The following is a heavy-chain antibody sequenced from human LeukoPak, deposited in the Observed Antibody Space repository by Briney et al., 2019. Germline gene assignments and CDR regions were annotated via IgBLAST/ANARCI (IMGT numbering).Heavy chain of an antibody. CDR2: ISGSGGST. CDR1: GFTFRSYA. J-gene: IGHJ4*02. V-gene: IGHV3-23*01. D-gene: IGHD3-22*01. CDR3: AKDPGYYDTLYYFDY. Sequence: PGGSLRLSCAASGFTFRSYAMSWVRQAPGKGLEWVSAISGSGGSTYYADSVKGRFTISRDNSKNTLFLQMNSLRAEDTAVYYCAKDPGYYDTLYYFDYWGQGTLVTVSS.